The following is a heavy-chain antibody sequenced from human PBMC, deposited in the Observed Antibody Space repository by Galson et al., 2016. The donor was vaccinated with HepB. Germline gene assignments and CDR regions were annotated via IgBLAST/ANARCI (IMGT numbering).Heavy chain of an antibody. CDR1: GGSISSGVYY. CDR2: IYYTGST. V-gene: IGHV4-31*03. Sequence: TLSLTCTVSGGSISSGVYYWSWIRQHPGKGLEWIGYIYYTGSTDCNPSLKSRVTISVDTSKNQFSLKLSSVTAADTAVCYCARDGRLGEKGLYDFWGQGTLVTASS. J-gene: IGHJ4*02. CDR3: ARDGRLGEKGLYDF. D-gene: IGHD3-10*01.